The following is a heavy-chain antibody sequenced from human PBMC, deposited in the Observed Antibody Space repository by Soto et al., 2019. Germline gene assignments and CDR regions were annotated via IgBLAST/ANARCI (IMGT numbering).Heavy chain of an antibody. V-gene: IGHV3-33*01. CDR3: ARDRDSGDLYYFDY. CDR1: GFTFSSYG. CDR2: IWYDGSNK. J-gene: IGHJ4*02. D-gene: IGHD4-17*01. Sequence: GGSLRLSCAASGFTFSSYGMHWVRQAPGKGLEWVAVIWYDGSNKYYADSVKGRFTISRDNSKNTLYLQMNSLRAEDTAVYYCARDRDSGDLYYFDYWGQGTLVTVSS.